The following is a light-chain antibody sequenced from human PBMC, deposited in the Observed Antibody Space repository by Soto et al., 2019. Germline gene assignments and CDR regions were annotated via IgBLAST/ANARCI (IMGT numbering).Light chain of an antibody. CDR2: DAS. Sequence: EIVLTQSPVTLSLSPGERATLSCRASQSVSSYLAWYQQKPGQAPRLLIYDASNRATGIPARFSGSGSGTDFTLTISSLEPEDFAVYYCQQRSNWLITFGQGTRLEI. CDR1: QSVSSY. J-gene: IGKJ5*01. V-gene: IGKV3-11*01. CDR3: QQRSNWLIT.